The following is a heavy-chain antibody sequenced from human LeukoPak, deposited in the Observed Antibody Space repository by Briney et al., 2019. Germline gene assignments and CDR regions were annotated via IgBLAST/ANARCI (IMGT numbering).Heavy chain of an antibody. J-gene: IGHJ4*02. CDR1: GFTFSSYG. Sequence: GRSLRLSCAASGFTFSSYGMHWVRQAPGKGLEWVAVISYDGSNKYYADSVKGRFTISRDNSKNTLYLQMNSLRAEDTAVYYCAKDLSSSGYFWGQGTLVTVSS. CDR3: AKDLSSSGYF. D-gene: IGHD3-22*01. CDR2: ISYDGSNK. V-gene: IGHV3-30*18.